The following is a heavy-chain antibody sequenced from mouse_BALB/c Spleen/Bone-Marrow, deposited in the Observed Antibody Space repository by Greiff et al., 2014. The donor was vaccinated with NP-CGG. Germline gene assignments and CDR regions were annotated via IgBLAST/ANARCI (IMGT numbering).Heavy chain of an antibody. Sequence: LVESGAELVRPGSSVKISCKASGYAFSSYWMNWVKQRPGQGLEWIGQIYPGDGDTNYNGNFKDKATLTTDKSSTTAYMQLSSLTSEGSAVYFCARGGRLTGYYFDYWGQGTTLTVSS. CDR3: ARGGRLTGYYFDY. V-gene: IGHV1-80*01. CDR1: GYAFSSYW. J-gene: IGHJ2*01. D-gene: IGHD4-1*01. CDR2: IYPGDGDT.